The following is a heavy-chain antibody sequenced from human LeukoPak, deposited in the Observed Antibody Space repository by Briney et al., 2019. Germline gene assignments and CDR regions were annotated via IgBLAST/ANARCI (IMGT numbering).Heavy chain of an antibody. J-gene: IGHJ1*01. CDR2: IYYSGST. D-gene: IGHD3-10*01. CDR1: GGSISSSSYY. CDR3: ANLNYGSGSYYSEYFQH. V-gene: IGHV4-39*01. Sequence: SETLSLTCTVSGGSISSSSYYWGWIRQPPGKGLEWIGSIYYSGSTYYNPSLKSRVTISVDTSKNQFSLRLSSVTAADTAVYYCANLNYGSGSYYSEYFQHWGQGTLVTVSS.